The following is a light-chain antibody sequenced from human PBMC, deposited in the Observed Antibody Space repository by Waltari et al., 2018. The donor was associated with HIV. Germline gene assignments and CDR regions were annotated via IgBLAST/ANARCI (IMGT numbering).Light chain of an antibody. CDR3: QVWDSTTDHVV. CDR1: TIGSKS. Sequence: YVLSPARPVSVAPEQTARITCRGNTIGSKSVHWSQQKPGQAPVLVVYDDKDRPSGIPERFSGSNSENTATLIIRRVEAGDEADYYCQVWDSTTDHVVFGGGSKLTVL. V-gene: IGLV3-21*02. J-gene: IGLJ2*01. CDR2: DDK.